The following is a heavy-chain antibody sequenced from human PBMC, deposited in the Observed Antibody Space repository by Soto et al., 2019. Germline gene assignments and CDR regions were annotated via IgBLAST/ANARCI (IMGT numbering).Heavy chain of an antibody. CDR1: GYTFTSHA. CDR3: ASGLYGNAFDI. CDR2: INAGNGNT. J-gene: IGHJ3*02. D-gene: IGHD4-17*01. V-gene: IGHV1-3*01. Sequence: ASVKVSCKASGYTFTSHAIHWVRQAPGQRLEWMGWINAGNGNTEYSQKFQGRVTITRDTSASTAYMELSSLRSEDTAVYYCASGLYGNAFDIWGQGTMVTVSS.